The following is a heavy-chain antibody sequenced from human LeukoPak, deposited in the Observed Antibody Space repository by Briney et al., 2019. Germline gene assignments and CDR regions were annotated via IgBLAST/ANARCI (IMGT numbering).Heavy chain of an antibody. D-gene: IGHD1-26*01. Sequence: GSLRLSCTASGFSFSGHWMHWARQLPGKGLEWVSSISSSSSYIYYADSVKGRFTIPRDNAKNSLYLQMNSLRAEDTAVYYCARPWEDWGQGTLVTVSS. V-gene: IGHV3-21*01. CDR3: ARPWED. CDR1: GFSFSGHW. CDR2: ISSSSSYI. J-gene: IGHJ4*02.